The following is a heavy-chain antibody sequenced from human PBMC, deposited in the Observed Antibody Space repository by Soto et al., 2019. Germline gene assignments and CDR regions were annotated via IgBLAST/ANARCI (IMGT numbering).Heavy chain of an antibody. CDR2: ISGSGLST. J-gene: IGHJ4*02. Sequence: WWSLRLSCSASVFTFSSYAMSWFRQAPGKGLEWVSGISGSGLSTNYADSVKGRFTIPRDNSKNTLYLQMNSLRAEDTAVYYCAKMTTRRFDYWGQGTLVTVSS. D-gene: IGHD4-17*01. CDR3: AKMTTRRFDY. CDR1: VFTFSSYA. V-gene: IGHV3-23*01.